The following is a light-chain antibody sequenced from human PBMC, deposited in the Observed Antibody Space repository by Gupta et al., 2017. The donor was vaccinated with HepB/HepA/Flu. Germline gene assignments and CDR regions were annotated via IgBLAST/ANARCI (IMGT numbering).Light chain of an antibody. CDR1: QSANSW. CDR2: HAS. V-gene: IGKV1-5*03. CDR3: QQYNSYPCT. J-gene: IGKJ3*01. Sequence: DIEMTQSPSTLSTSVGERVTITCRASQSANSWLAWYQQKPGQAPKLLIYHASTRESGVPARFSGSGSGTEFTLTISSLQSEDFATYYCQQYNSYPCTFGRGTKVDIK.